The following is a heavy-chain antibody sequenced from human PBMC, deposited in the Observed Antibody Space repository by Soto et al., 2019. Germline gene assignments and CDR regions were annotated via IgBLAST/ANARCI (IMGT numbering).Heavy chain of an antibody. J-gene: IGHJ6*02. CDR3: ARGGEVVVVPAVRTSYYYYGMDV. CDR1: GFTFSSYA. CDR2: ISYDGSNK. D-gene: IGHD2-2*01. V-gene: IGHV3-30-3*01. Sequence: LSLSCAASGFTFSSYAMHWVRQAPGKGLEWVAVISYDGSNKYYADSVKGRFTISRDNSKNTLYLQMNSLRAEDTAVYYCARGGEVVVVPAVRTSYYYYGMDVWGQGTTVTGSS.